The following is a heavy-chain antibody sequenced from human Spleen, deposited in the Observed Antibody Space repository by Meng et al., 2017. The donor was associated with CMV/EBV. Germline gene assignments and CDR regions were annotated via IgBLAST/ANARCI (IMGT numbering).Heavy chain of an antibody. D-gene: IGHD3-3*01. CDR3: AKDKSVAISGVVHYYFDY. Sequence: GEPLKISCVPSGFTFRSYAMTWVRQGPGKGLDGVSGISAGGGTTHYADSVKGRFTISRDNSKNTVYLYMSSLGAEDTAMYYCAKDKSVAISGVVHYYFDYWGPGTLVTVSS. CDR1: GFTFRSYA. V-gene: IGHV3-23*01. J-gene: IGHJ4*02. CDR2: ISAGGGTT.